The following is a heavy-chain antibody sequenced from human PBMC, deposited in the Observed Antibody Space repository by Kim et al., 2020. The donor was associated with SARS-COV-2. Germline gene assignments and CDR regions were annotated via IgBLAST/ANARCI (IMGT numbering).Heavy chain of an antibody. V-gene: IGHV3-21*01. Sequence: GGSLRLSCAASGFTFSSYSMNWVRQAPGKGLEWVSSISSSSSYIYYADSLKGRFTISRDNAKYSLYLQMNSLRAEDTAVYYCARALVVTATDFDYWGQGTLVTVSS. CDR2: ISSSSSYI. D-gene: IGHD2-21*02. J-gene: IGHJ4*02. CDR3: ARALVVTATDFDY. CDR1: GFTFSSYS.